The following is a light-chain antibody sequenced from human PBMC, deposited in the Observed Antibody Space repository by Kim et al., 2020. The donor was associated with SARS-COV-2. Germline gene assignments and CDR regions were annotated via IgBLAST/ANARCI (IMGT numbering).Light chain of an antibody. Sequence: SPGERATLACRASQSVSSSYLAWYQQRPGQAPRLLIYGASSRATGIPDRCSGSGSGTDFTLTISRLESEDFAVYFCQQYGSSPRTFGQGTKVDIK. V-gene: IGKV3-20*01. J-gene: IGKJ1*01. CDR2: GAS. CDR1: QSVSSSY. CDR3: QQYGSSPRT.